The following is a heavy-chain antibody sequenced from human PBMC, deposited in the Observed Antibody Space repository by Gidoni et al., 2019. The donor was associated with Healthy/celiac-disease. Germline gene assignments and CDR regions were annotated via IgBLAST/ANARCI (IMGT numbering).Heavy chain of an antibody. Sequence: QVQLQESGPGLVKPSATLSLTCTFSGGSISSYYWSWIRQPPGKGLEWIGYIYYSGSTNYNPSLKSRVTISVDTSKNQFSLKLSSVTAADTAVYYCARDSAGDWGYHYWGQGTLVTVSS. CDR1: GGSISSYY. D-gene: IGHD7-27*01. V-gene: IGHV4-59*01. CDR3: ARDSAGDWGYHY. CDR2: IYYSGST. J-gene: IGHJ4*02.